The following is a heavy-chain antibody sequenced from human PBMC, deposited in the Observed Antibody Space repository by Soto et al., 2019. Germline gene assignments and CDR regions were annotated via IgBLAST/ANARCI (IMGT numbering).Heavy chain of an antibody. J-gene: IGHJ4*02. CDR1: GFTFSDSA. V-gene: IGHV3-23*01. Sequence: EVQVLESGGGVVQPGGSLRLSCAASGFTFSDSAMNWVRQAPGKGLEWVSTISGSGEYTHYADSVKGRFTIFRDNSKNTMYLQMNSLRPEDTAVYYCARDPLRGYTYVVDYWGQGTLVTVSS. CDR2: ISGSGEYT. D-gene: IGHD5-18*01. CDR3: ARDPLRGYTYVVDY.